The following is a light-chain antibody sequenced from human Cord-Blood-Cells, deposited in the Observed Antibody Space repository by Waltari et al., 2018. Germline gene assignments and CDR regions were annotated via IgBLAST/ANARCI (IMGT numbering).Light chain of an antibody. CDR2: AAS. J-gene: IGKJ2*01. V-gene: IGKV1-8*01. CDR1: QGISSY. CDR3: QQHYSYPHT. Sequence: AIQMTQSPSSLSASTGDRVTITCRASQGISSYLAWYQQKPGKAPKLLIYAASTLQSGVPSRFSGSGSGTDFTLTISCLQPEDFATYYCQQHYSYPHTFGQGTKVEVK.